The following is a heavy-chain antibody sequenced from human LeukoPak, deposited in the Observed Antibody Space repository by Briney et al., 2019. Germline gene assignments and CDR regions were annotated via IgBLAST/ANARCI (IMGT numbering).Heavy chain of an antibody. CDR3: ARDSLPHYYTSGSQNPADY. J-gene: IGHJ4*02. CDR1: GYTLTSYR. Sequence: ASVKVSCKASGYTLTSYRIQWVRQAPGQGLEWMGVINPSGGSTSYTQKFQGRVTMTRDTSTSTVYMELSSLTSEDTAVYYCARDSLPHYYTSGSQNPADYWGQGTLVTVSS. CDR2: INPSGGST. V-gene: IGHV1-46*01. D-gene: IGHD3-10*01.